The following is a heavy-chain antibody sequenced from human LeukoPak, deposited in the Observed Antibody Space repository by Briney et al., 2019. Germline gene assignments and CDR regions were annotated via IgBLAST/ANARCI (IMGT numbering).Heavy chain of an antibody. CDR1: GFTFSSYA. CDR3: AKDSEYSSGLNYYYYGMDV. V-gene: IGHV3-23*01. D-gene: IGHD6-19*01. CDR2: ISGSGGST. Sequence: QPGGSLRLSCAASGFTFSSYAMSWVRQAPGKGLEWVSAISGSGGSTYYADSVKGRFTISRDNSKNTLYLQMNSLRAEDTAVYYCAKDSEYSSGLNYYYYGMDVWGQGTTVTVSS. J-gene: IGHJ6*02.